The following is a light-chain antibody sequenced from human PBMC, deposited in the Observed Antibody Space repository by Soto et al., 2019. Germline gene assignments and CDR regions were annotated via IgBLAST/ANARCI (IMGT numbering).Light chain of an antibody. CDR2: GAS. Sequence: IGMTQSPSTLSVSPPERPTLSCGASQSVSSSLPWYQQKPGQAPKLLFFGASTRATGIPARFSGSGSGTEFSLTISSLQSEDFALYYCQQYNNWPPGTFGQGTTVDIK. V-gene: IGKV3-15*01. CDR1: QSVSSS. CDR3: QQYNNWPPGT. J-gene: IGKJ2*02.